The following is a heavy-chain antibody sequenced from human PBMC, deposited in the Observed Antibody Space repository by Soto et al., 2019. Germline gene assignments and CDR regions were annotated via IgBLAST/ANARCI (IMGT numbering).Heavy chain of an antibody. V-gene: IGHV2-5*02. Sequence: QITLKESGPPLVKPTQTLTLTCTFSGFSLSTCGVGVGRIRQPPGKALEWLALIYWDDDKRYSPSLKSRLTITKHTSTNQVVTTITNMDPVDTATYYFAPVQTGYSDDAFDIWGQVTMVTVSS. D-gene: IGHD3-9*01. J-gene: IGHJ3*02. CDR1: GFSLSTCGVG. CDR3: APVQTGYSDDAFDI. CDR2: IYWDDDK.